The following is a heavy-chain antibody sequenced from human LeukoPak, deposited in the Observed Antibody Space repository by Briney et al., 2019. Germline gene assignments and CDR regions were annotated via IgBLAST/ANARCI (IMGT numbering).Heavy chain of an antibody. Sequence: PGGSLRLSCAASGFTFSSYAMGWVRQAPGKGLEWVSAISGSGGSTYYADSVKGRFTISRDNSKNTLYLQMNSLRAEDTAVYYCAKEEGHNYYYYGMDVWGQGTTVTVSS. V-gene: IGHV3-23*01. CDR2: ISGSGGST. CDR1: GFTFSSYA. CDR3: AKEEGHNYYYYGMDV. J-gene: IGHJ6*02.